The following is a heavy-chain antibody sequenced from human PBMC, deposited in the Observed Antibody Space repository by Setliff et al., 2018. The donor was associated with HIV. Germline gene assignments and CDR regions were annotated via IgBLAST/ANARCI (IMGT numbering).Heavy chain of an antibody. D-gene: IGHD2-15*01. J-gene: IGHJ4*02. Sequence: ASVKVSCKASGYTFTDYFIHWVRQAPGQGLEWMGIVIPSTGDTNYAQNFQGRVTMTRDTSTNTVYMDLSSLKSEDTAVYYCVREARGGYFDYWGQGTLVTVSS. V-gene: IGHV1-46*01. CDR1: GYTFTDYF. CDR3: VREARGGYFDY. CDR2: VIPSTGDT.